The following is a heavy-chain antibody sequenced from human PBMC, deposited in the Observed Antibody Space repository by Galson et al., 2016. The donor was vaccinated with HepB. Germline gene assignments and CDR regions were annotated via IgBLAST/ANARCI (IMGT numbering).Heavy chain of an antibody. D-gene: IGHD5-24*01. CDR2: IFPGDSDT. J-gene: IGHJ4*02. Sequence: QSGAEVKKPGESLKISCKGSGYTFTNYWIGWVRQMPGKGLEWTGIIFPGDSDTRYSPSFQGQVTISADKPITTAYLQWSSLTASDTAVYYCPSFSRRGYKGGGYFDYWGQGTLVTVSS. V-gene: IGHV5-51*01. CDR3: PSFSRRGYKGGGYFDY. CDR1: GYTFTNYW.